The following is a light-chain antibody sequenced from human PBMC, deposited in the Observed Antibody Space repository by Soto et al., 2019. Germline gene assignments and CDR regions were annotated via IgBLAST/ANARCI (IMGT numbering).Light chain of an antibody. CDR2: GAS. V-gene: IGKV3-15*01. J-gene: IGKJ5*01. CDR1: QSVSSN. CDR3: QPYNNLPS. Sequence: KSPGTLSLSTGERATLSCRASQSVSSNLAWYQQKPGQAPRLLIYGASTRATGIPARFSGSGSGTEFTLTIRSLQSEDFAVYFCQPYNNLPSFGQVTRLEVK.